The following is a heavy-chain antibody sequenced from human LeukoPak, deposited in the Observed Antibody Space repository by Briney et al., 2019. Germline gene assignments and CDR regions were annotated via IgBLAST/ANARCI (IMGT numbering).Heavy chain of an antibody. J-gene: IGHJ4*02. CDR3: AKRPTFGGVIVPFDY. D-gene: IGHD3-16*02. CDR2: ISGSGGST. CDR1: GFTFSSYA. Sequence: GGSLRLSCAASGFTFSSYAMSWVRQAAGKGLEWVSAISGSGGSTYYADSVKGRFTISRDNSKNTLYLQMNSLRAEDTAVYYCAKRPTFGGVIVPFDYWGQGTLVTVSS. V-gene: IGHV3-23*01.